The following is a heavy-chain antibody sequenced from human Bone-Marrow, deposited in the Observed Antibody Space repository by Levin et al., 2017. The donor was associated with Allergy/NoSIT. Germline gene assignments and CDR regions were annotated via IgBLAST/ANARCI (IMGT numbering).Heavy chain of an antibody. CDR3: AKEVGYSYGRGYYAMDV. CDR1: GFSFVSYE. V-gene: IGHV3-48*03. J-gene: IGHJ6*02. Sequence: GESLKISCGASGFSFVSYEMNWVRQAPGKGLEWLAFISTSGSTIYYAASVRGRFTISRDNTKNSLYLLMNTLRVEDTAVYYCAKEVGYSYGRGYYAMDVWGQGTTVTVS. D-gene: IGHD5-18*01. CDR2: ISTSGSTI.